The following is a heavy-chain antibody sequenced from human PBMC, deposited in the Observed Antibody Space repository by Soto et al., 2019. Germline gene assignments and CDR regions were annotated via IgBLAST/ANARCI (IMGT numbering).Heavy chain of an antibody. V-gene: IGHV3-21*01. CDR1: GFTFSSYS. CDR2: ISSSSSYI. CDR3: ATFGYSRYYYYGMDV. D-gene: IGHD5-18*01. Sequence: PGGSLRLSCAASGFTFSSYSMNWVRQAPGKGLEWVSSISSSSSYIYYADSVKGRFTISRDNAKNSLYLQMNSLRAEDTAVYYCATFGYSRYYYYGMDVWGQGTTVTVSS. J-gene: IGHJ6*02.